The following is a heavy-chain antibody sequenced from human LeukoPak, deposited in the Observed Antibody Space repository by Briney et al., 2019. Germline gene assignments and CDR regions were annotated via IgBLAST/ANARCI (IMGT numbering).Heavy chain of an antibody. Sequence: PGGSLRPSCAASGFTFSSYSMNWVRQAPGKGLEWVSSISSSSSYIYYADSVKGRFTISRDNAKNSLYLQMNSLRAEDTAVYYCASHYTYCSGGSCYYYYYGMDVWGKGTTVTVSS. CDR1: GFTFSSYS. V-gene: IGHV3-21*01. CDR3: ASHYTYCSGGSCYYYYYGMDV. CDR2: ISSSSSYI. J-gene: IGHJ6*04. D-gene: IGHD2-15*01.